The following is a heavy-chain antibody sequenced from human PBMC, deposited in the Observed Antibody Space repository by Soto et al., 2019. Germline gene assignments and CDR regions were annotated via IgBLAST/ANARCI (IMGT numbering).Heavy chain of an antibody. D-gene: IGHD2-2*01. V-gene: IGHV3-23*01. CDR1: GFTFNDYT. Sequence: GGSLRLSCAASGFTFNDYTMNWVRHAPGKWLEWVSAISGNGGSTYYADSVKGRFTISRDNSKNTLYLQMNSLRAEDTAVYYCAKDYRYRSSTSCYGFDWFDPWGQGTLVTVSS. J-gene: IGHJ5*02. CDR3: AKDYRYRSSTSCYGFDWFDP. CDR2: ISGNGGST.